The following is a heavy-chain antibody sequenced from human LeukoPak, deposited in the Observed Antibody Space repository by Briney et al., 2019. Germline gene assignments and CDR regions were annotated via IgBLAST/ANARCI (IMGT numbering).Heavy chain of an antibody. CDR2: IYYSGST. CDR1: GGSISSSSYY. J-gene: IGHJ5*02. CDR3: ARRGPPRTMLRGVKSGWFDP. D-gene: IGHD3-10*01. V-gene: IGHV4-39*07. Sequence: SETLSLTCTVSGGSISSSSYYWGWIHQPPGKGLEWIGSIYYSGSTYYNPSLKSRVTISVDTSKNQFSLKLSSVTAADTAVYYCARRGPPRTMLRGVKSGWFDPWGQGTLVTVSS.